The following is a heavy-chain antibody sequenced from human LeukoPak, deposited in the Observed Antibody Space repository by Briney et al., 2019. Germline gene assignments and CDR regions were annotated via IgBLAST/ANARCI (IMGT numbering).Heavy chain of an antibody. CDR3: ARARLIGGFDP. V-gene: IGHV3-30-3*01. Sequence: GRSLRLSCAASGFTFSSYAMHWVRQAPGKGLEWVAVIPYDGSNKYYADSVKGRFTISRDNSKNTLYLQMNSLRAEDTAVYYCARARLIGGFDPWGQGTLVTVSS. CDR1: GFTFSSYA. J-gene: IGHJ5*02. CDR2: IPYDGSNK.